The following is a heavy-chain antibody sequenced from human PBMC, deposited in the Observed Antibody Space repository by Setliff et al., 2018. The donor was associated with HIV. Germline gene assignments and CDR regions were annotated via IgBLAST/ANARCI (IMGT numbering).Heavy chain of an antibody. J-gene: IGHJ3*02. D-gene: IGHD3-22*01. CDR3: ATSSPVGPWLPSHDAFDI. CDR2: FDPEDGET. Sequence: ASVKVSCKVSGHTLTELSRHWVRQAPGKGLEWMGGFDPEDGETIYAQKFQGRVTMTEDTSTDTAYMELSSLRSEDTAVYYCATSSPVGPWLPSHDAFDIWGQGTMVTVSS. V-gene: IGHV1-24*01. CDR1: GHTLTELS.